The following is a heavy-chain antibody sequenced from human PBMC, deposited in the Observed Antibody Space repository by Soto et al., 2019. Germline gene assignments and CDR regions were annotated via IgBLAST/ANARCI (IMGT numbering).Heavy chain of an antibody. CDR3: AKGCLTVTGTSCS. CDR1: GFTFTTYA. D-gene: IGHD6-19*01. CDR2: ITGSGGGT. J-gene: IGHJ4*02. V-gene: IGHV3-23*01. Sequence: EVQLLESAGGLVQPGGSLRLSCAASGFTFTTYAMSWVRQAPGKGLEWVSSITGSGGGTYYADSVKGRFTISRDNSKNTLYLQMNSLRAEDTALYYCAKGCLTVTGTSCSWVQGAQVTVSS.